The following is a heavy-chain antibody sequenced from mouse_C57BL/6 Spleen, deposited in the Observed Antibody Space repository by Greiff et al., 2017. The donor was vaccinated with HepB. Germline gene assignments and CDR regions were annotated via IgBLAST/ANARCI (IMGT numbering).Heavy chain of an antibody. Sequence: EVKLVESGGGLVKPGGSLKLSCAASGFTFSSYAMSWVRQTPEKRLEWVATISDGGSYTYYPDNVKGRFTISRDNAKNNLYLQMSQLKSEDTAMYYCARGERLRRSYWYFDVWGTGTTVTVSS. V-gene: IGHV5-4*03. CDR3: ARGERLRRSYWYFDV. J-gene: IGHJ1*03. D-gene: IGHD2-4*01. CDR2: ISDGGSYT. CDR1: GFTFSSYA.